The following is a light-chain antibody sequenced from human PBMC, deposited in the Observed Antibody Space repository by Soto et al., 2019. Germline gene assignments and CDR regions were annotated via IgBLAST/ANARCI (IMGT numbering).Light chain of an antibody. CDR3: QQRFNWPWT. V-gene: IGKV3-11*01. CDR2: DTS. J-gene: IGKJ1*01. Sequence: EIVLTQSPATLSFSPGERATLSCRASQSVNNNLAWYQQRPGQAPRLLIYDTSNRATGIPGRFSGSGSGTDFTLTITSLEPEDFAVYYCQQRFNWPWTFGQGAKVEIK. CDR1: QSVNNN.